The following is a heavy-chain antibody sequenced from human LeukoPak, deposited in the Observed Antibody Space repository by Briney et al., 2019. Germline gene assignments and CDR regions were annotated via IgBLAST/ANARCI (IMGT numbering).Heavy chain of an antibody. D-gene: IGHD3-22*01. CDR2: INPNSGGS. Sequence: ASVKVSCKASGYTFTGYYMHWVRQAPGQGLEWMGRINPNSGGSNYAQKFQGRVTMTSDTSISTAYMELSRLRSDDTAVYYCAREGYAYYYDSSGYYSDYWGQGTLVTVSS. J-gene: IGHJ4*02. CDR3: AREGYAYYYDSSGYYSDY. V-gene: IGHV1-2*06. CDR1: GYTFTGYY.